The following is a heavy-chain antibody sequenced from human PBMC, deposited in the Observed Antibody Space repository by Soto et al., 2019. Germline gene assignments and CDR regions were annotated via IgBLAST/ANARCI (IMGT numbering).Heavy chain of an antibody. Sequence: GGSLRLSCAASGFTFSSYGMHWVRQAPGKGLEWVAVISYDGSNKYYADSVKGRFTISRDNSKNTLYLQMNSLRAEDTAVYYCAKDRMVGFEGDILTGYALDYWGQGTLVTVSS. CDR1: GFTFSSYG. J-gene: IGHJ4*02. D-gene: IGHD3-9*01. CDR3: AKDRMVGFEGDILTGYALDY. CDR2: ISYDGSNK. V-gene: IGHV3-30*18.